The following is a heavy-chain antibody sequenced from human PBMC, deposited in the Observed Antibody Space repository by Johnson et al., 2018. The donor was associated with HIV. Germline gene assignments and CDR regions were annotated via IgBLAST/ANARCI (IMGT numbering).Heavy chain of an antibody. CDR2: INWTGGST. Sequence: VQVVESGGGVVRPGGSLRLSCAASGFTFDDYGMSWVRQAPAKGLEWVSGINWTGGSTGYADSVKGRFTISRDNAKKSLYLQMNSLRAEDTALYYCARGFSSGYNDAFDIWGQGTVVTVSS. D-gene: IGHD3-22*01. CDR3: ARGFSSGYNDAFDI. J-gene: IGHJ3*02. V-gene: IGHV3-20*04. CDR1: GFTFDDYG.